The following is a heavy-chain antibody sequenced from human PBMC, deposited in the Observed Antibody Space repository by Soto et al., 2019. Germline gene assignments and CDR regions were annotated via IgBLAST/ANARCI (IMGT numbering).Heavy chain of an antibody. CDR2: IYPGDSDI. Sequence: GECLNISCTGSGYRVTPYLSGGVRPMPGKGLEWMGIIYPGDSDITYSPTFQGQVTTSVAKSIIPPYLLLSSLKASDTALYYCARPSVTDYYFDYWGQGTLVTVSS. J-gene: IGHJ4*02. CDR1: GYRVTPYL. V-gene: IGHV5-51*01. D-gene: IGHD2-21*02. CDR3: ARPSVTDYYFDY.